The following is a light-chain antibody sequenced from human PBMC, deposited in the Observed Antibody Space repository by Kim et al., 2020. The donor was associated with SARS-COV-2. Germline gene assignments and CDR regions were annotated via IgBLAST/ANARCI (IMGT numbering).Light chain of an antibody. CDR2: DTF. CDR3: QQRSNWPPALS. J-gene: IGKJ4*01. V-gene: IGKV3-11*01. Sequence: PGERATRACRASQSVGTSLAWYQQRPGQPPGLLIYDTFNRATGIPDRFSGSGSGTDFTLTISSLESEDFAVYYCQQRSNWPPALSFGGGTKVDIK. CDR1: QSVGTS.